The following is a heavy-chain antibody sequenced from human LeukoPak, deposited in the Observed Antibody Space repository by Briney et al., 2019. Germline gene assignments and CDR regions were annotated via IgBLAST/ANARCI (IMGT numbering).Heavy chain of an antibody. CDR1: GFTLSSYA. CDR2: TSSSDSGK. Sequence: AGGSLRLSCVVSGFTLSSYAMSWVRQAPGKGLEWVAATSSSDSGKYHADSVRGRFTISRDNSKNTVYLQMNSLRAEDTAVYYCAKGVPYDILTGYPEYYFDYWGQGTLVTVSS. CDR3: AKGVPYDILTGYPEYYFDY. D-gene: IGHD3-9*01. V-gene: IGHV3-23*01. J-gene: IGHJ4*02.